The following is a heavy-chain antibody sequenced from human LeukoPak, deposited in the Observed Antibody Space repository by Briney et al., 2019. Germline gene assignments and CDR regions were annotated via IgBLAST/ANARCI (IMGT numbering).Heavy chain of an antibody. CDR1: GFTFSSYA. V-gene: IGHV3-64*01. Sequence: GGSLRLSCAASGFTFSSYAMHWVRQTPGKGLEYVSAISSNGGSTYYANSVKGRFTISRDNSKNTLYLQMGSLRAEDMAVYYCARDDSSGLRAYYFEYWGKGTLVTVSS. CDR2: ISSNGGST. J-gene: IGHJ4*02. CDR3: ARDDSSGLRAYYFEY. D-gene: IGHD3-22*01.